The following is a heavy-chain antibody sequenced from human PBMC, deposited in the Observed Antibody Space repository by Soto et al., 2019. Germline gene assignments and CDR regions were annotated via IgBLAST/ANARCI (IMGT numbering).Heavy chain of an antibody. D-gene: IGHD3-9*01. J-gene: IGHJ4*02. CDR2: IYYSGIT. V-gene: IGHV4-39*01. Sequence: QLQLQESRPGLVKPSETLSLTCTVSGGSISSSSYYWGCIRQPPGKGLEWIGSIYYSGITYSKPSLKSRITISVYTSKTQFSLNLSSVTAADAAVYYCARHRGYYDILTGYYTERNFDYWGQGPLITVSS. CDR3: ARHRGYYDILTGYYTERNFDY. CDR1: GGSISSSSYY.